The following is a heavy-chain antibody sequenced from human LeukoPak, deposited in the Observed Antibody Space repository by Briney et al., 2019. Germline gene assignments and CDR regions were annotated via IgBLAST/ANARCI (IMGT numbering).Heavy chain of an antibody. CDR1: GYTFTGYY. CDR3: ARDSKPGSSWYFYKQYFDY. V-gene: IGHV1-2*02. CDR2: INPNSGGT. Sequence: ASVKVSCKASGYTFTGYYMHWVQQAPGQGLEWMGWINPNSGGTNYAQKFQGRVTMTRDTSISTAYMELSRLRSDDTAVYYCARDSKPGSSWYFYKQYFDYWGQGTLVTVSS. D-gene: IGHD6-13*01. J-gene: IGHJ4*02.